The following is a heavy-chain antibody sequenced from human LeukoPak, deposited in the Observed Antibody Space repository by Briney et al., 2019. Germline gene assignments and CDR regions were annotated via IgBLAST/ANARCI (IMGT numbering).Heavy chain of an antibody. J-gene: IGHJ5*02. D-gene: IGHD3-10*01. V-gene: IGHV1-58*02. CDR1: GFIFSRSS. CDR2: IVVGSGNT. Sequence: SVKVSCKASGFIFSRSSIQWVRQARGQRPEWMGWIVVGSGNTRYAQTFQDRVTITSDWSTDTAYMELNSLRSDDTAVYYCAAEVPGDSGSGRIRFDPWGQGTPVTVSS. CDR3: AAEVPGDSGSGRIRFDP.